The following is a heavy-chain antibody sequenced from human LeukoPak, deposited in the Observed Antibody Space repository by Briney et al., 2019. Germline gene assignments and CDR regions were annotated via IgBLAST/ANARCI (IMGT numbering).Heavy chain of an antibody. CDR2: IIPIFGTA. CDR1: GGTVSRYP. J-gene: IGHJ4*02. Sequence: SVKVSCKASGGTVSRYPISWVRQAPGQGLEWMGGIIPIFGTANYAQKFQGRVTITADESTSTAYMELSSLRSEDTAVYYCAREIHSSSFTVVKPYSFDYWGQGTLVTVSS. CDR3: AREIHSSSFTVVKPYSFDY. V-gene: IGHV1-69*13. D-gene: IGHD4-23*01.